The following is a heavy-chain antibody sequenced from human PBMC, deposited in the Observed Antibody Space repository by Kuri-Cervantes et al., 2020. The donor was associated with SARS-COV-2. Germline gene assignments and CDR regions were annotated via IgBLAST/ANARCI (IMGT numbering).Heavy chain of an antibody. CDR1: GFTFSSYT. Sequence: GGSLRLSCAASGFTFSSYTMNWVRQAPGKGLEWVSSISSRSNYIYYADSVEGRFTISRDSANNSLYLQMNSLRAEDTAVYYCARWGYSNYPHYYYGMDVWGQGTTVTVSS. CDR2: ISSRSNYI. J-gene: IGHJ6*02. CDR3: ARWGYSNYPHYYYGMDV. V-gene: IGHV3-21*01. D-gene: IGHD4-11*01.